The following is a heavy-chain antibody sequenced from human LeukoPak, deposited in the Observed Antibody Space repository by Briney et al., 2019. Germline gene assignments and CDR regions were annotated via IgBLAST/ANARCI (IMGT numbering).Heavy chain of an antibody. CDR2: IKQDGSEK. D-gene: IGHD3-16*01. V-gene: IGHV3-7*01. CDR3: VRVGGVDY. CDR1: GFTFSSYW. J-gene: IGHJ4*02. Sequence: GGSLRLSCAASGFTFSSYWMSWVRQAPGKGLEWVANIKQDGSEKYYVGSVKGRFTISRDNAKNSLYLLMSSLRAEDTAVYYCVRVGGVDYWGQGTLVTVSS.